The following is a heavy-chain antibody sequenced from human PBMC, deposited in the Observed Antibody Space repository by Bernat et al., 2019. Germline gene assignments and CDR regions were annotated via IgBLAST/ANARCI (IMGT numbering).Heavy chain of an antibody. CDR3: ARDDWTYIYY. D-gene: IGHD3/OR15-3a*01. V-gene: IGHV3-53*02. Sequence: EVQLVETGGGLIQPGGSLRLFCAASGVTVSSNYMSWARQAPGKGLEWVSVIYKNGGTQYADSVKGRFTISRDNSKNTLYLQMNSLRAEDSAVYYCARDDWTYIYYWGQGTLVTVSS. J-gene: IGHJ4*02. CDR1: GVTVSSNY. CDR2: IYKNGGT.